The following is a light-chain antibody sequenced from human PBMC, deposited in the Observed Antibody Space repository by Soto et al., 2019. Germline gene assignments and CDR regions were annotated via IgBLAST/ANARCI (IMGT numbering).Light chain of an antibody. CDR2: AAS. CDR1: QSISSY. V-gene: IGKV1-39*01. J-gene: IGKJ4*01. CDR3: QQSYSTLLT. Sequence: DIQMTQSPSSLSASVGDRVTITCRASQSISSYLNWYQQKPGKAPKLLIYAASSLQSGVPSRFSGSGSGTDFTLTIRSLQPEDFATYYCQQSYSTLLTFGGGTKVEIQ.